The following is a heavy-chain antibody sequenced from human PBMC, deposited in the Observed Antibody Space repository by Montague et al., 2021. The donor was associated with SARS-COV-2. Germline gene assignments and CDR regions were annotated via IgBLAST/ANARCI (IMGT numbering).Heavy chain of an antibody. D-gene: IGHD3-10*01. Sequence: SETLSLTCSVSGDSITNHHWSWIRQPAGKGLEWIGRMHFTGKTNFSPFFSSRLTMSADTSKNQSSLKLTSVTAADTAIYFCARDRFDFGAGRQGTIDFWGQGTLVTVSS. CDR1: GDSITNHH. CDR2: MHFTGKT. V-gene: IGHV4-4*07. CDR3: ARDRFDFGAGRQGTIDF. J-gene: IGHJ4*02.